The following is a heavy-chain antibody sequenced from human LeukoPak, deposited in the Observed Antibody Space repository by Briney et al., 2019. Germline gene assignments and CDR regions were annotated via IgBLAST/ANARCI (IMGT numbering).Heavy chain of an antibody. J-gene: IGHJ4*02. D-gene: IGHD6-19*01. CDR1: GRSISSSNYY. CDR3: ARHCSSGWSLDY. CDR2: IYYSGNT. V-gene: IGHV4-39*01. Sequence: SETLSLTCAVSGRSISSSNYYWGWIRQPPGKGLEWIGIIYYSGNTFYNPSLKSRFTISVDTSKNQFSLKVSTVTAADTAVYYCARHCSSGWSLDYWGQGTLVTVSS.